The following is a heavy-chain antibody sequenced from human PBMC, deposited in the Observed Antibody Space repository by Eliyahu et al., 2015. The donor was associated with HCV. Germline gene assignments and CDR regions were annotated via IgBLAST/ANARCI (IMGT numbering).Heavy chain of an antibody. Sequence: QVQLQESGPGLVKPSETLSLTCTVSGGSISSYYWSWIRQPPGKGLEWIGYIYYSGSTNYNPSLKSRVTISVDTSKNQFSLKLSSVTAADTAVYYCARQSFGYRVWFDPWGQGTLVTVSS. J-gene: IGHJ5*02. CDR3: ARQSFGYRVWFDP. V-gene: IGHV4-59*08. CDR1: GGSISSYY. D-gene: IGHD5-18*01. CDR2: IYYSGST.